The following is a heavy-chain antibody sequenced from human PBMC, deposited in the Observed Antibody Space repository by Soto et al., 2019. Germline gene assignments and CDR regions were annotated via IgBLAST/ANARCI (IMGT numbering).Heavy chain of an antibody. V-gene: IGHV4-30-4*01. CDR2: IYNSGIT. D-gene: IGHD4-17*01. CDR1: GGSIGSGDYY. Sequence: SETLSLTCTVSGGSIGSGDYYWSWIRQPPGKGLEWIGYIYNSGITNFNPSLKSRVTISIDTPKNQFSLKLTSVTAADTAVYYCARLDVVHDYVEHWGLGTLVTVSS. CDR3: ARLDVVHDYVEH. J-gene: IGHJ5*02.